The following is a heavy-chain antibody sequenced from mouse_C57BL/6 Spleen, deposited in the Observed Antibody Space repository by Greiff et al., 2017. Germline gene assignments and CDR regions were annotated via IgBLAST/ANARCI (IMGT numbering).Heavy chain of an antibody. J-gene: IGHJ3*01. CDR1: GFNIKDDY. CDR2: IDPENGDT. Sequence: EVQLQESGAELVRPGASVKLSCTASGFNIKDDYMHWVKQRPEQGLEWIGWIDPENGDTEYASKFQGKATITADTSSNTAYLQLSSLTSEDTAVYYCTTTTMVTQFAYWGQGTLVTVSA. CDR3: TTTTMVTQFAY. V-gene: IGHV14-4*01. D-gene: IGHD2-2*01.